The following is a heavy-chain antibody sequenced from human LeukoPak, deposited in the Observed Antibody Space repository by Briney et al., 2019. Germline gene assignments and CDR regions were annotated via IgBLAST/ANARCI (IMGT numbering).Heavy chain of an antibody. CDR2: IYYNGST. Sequence: SETLSLTCTVSGGSISSYYWSWIRQPPGKGLEWIGYIYYNGSTNYNPPLKSRVTISGDTSKNQFSLKLSSVTAADTAVYYCARDTGSGYYLDYWGQGTLVTVSS. V-gene: IGHV4-59*12. J-gene: IGHJ4*02. D-gene: IGHD3-22*01. CDR3: ARDTGSGYYLDY. CDR1: GGSISSYY.